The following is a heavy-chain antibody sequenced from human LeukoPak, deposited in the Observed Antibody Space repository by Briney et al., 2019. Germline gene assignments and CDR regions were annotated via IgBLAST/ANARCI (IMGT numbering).Heavy chain of an antibody. CDR3: AKDRYKEGSGSQH. CDR1: GFTFSSYA. J-gene: IGHJ1*01. Sequence: AGGSLRLSCAASGFTFSSYAMSWVRQAPGKGLEWVSAISGSGGSTYYADSVKGRFTISRDNSKNTLYLQMNSLRAEDTAVYYCAKDRYKEGSGSQHWGQGTLVTVSS. V-gene: IGHV3-23*01. CDR2: ISGSGGST. D-gene: IGHD1-26*01.